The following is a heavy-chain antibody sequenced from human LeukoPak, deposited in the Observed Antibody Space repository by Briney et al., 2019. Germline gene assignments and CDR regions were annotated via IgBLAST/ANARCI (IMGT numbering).Heavy chain of an antibody. V-gene: IGHV4-39*01. D-gene: IGHD6-13*01. CDR3: SSSSPSAYFQH. J-gene: IGHJ1*01. CDR2: IYYSGST. Sequence: SQTLSLTCTVSGGSISSSSYYWGWIRQPPGKGLEWIGSIYYSGSTYYNPSLKSRVTISVDTSKNQFSLKLSSVTAADTAVYYCSSSSPSAYFQHWGQGTLVTVSS. CDR1: GGSISSSSYY.